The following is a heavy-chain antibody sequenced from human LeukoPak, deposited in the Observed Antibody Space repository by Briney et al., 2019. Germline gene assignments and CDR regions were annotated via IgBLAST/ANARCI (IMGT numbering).Heavy chain of an antibody. D-gene: IGHD3-22*01. CDR3: ARGRPMYYDSSGYPLIYFDY. Sequence: VSLRLSCAASGFTVSTDFMKWVRQAPGKGLEWIGEINSSGSTNYNPSLKSRVTISVDTSKNQFSLKLSSVIAADTAVYYCARGRPMYYDSSGYPLIYFDYWGQGTLVTVSS. CDR1: GFTVSTDF. J-gene: IGHJ4*02. V-gene: IGHV4-34*01. CDR2: INSSGST.